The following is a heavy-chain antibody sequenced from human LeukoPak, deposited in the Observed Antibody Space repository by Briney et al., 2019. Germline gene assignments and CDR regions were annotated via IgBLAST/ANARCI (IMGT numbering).Heavy chain of an antibody. CDR3: TSWGDTTAEYFQR. D-gene: IGHD2-21*02. CDR2: ISYGGSNE. Sequence: GGSLRLSCAASGFTFSSYAMHWVRQAPGKGLEWVAVISYGGSNEYYADSVKGRFTISRDNAQNSMYLQMNSLRVEDTAVYYCTSWGDTTAEYFQRWGQGTLVTVSS. CDR1: GFTFSSYA. J-gene: IGHJ1*01. V-gene: IGHV3-30-3*01.